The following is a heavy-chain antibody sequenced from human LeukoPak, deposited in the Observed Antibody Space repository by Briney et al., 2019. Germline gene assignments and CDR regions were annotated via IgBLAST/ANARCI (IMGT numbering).Heavy chain of an antibody. CDR1: GGSISNSSYY. CDR2: IYYSGSA. J-gene: IGHJ4*02. D-gene: IGHD1-26*01. Sequence: PSETLSLTCIVSGGSISNSSYYWGWIRQPPGKGLEWIGSIYYSGSANYNPSLKSRVTISVDTSKNQFSLKLSSVTAADSAVYYCARGWAQRTPPYYWGQGTLVTVSS. V-gene: IGHV4-39*07. CDR3: ARGWAQRTPPYY.